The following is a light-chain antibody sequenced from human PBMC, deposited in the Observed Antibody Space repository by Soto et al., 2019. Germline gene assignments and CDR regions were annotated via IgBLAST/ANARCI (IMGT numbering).Light chain of an antibody. CDR3: SSYTPTTWV. Sequence: QTALTQPAYVSGSPGQSITISCTGNTSDIGDNKYVSWYQQHPGKAPQLIIYEVYNRPSGVSNRFSVSKSGNTASLTISGLQAEDEADYYCSSYTPTTWVFGGGTKVTVL. V-gene: IGLV2-14*01. J-gene: IGLJ3*02. CDR2: EVY. CDR1: TSDIGDNKY.